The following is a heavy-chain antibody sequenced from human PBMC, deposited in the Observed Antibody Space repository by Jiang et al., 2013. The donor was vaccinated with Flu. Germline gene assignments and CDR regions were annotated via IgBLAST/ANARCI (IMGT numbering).Heavy chain of an antibody. D-gene: IGHD4-23*01. Sequence: RLSCAASGFTFNNCAMSWVRQAPGKGLEWVSTISASGGSTYYADSVKGRFTISRDNSKNTLSLQMHSLRAEDTAVYYCAKNAVVTPHYWGQATLVTVSS. CDR1: GFTFNNCA. V-gene: IGHV3-23*01. CDR2: ISASGGST. J-gene: IGHJ4*02. CDR3: AKNAVVTPHY.